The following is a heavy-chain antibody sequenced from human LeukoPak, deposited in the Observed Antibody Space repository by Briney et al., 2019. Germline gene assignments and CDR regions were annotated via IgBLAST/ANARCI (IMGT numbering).Heavy chain of an antibody. Sequence: GGSLRLSCAASGFTFSSYWMSWVRQAPGKGLEWVANIKQDGSEKYYVDSVKGRFTISRDNAKNSLYLQMNSLRAEDTAVYYCAREDYGDDNWFDPWGQGTLVTVSS. V-gene: IGHV3-7*01. CDR1: GFTFSSYW. CDR2: IKQDGSEK. CDR3: AREDYGDDNWFDP. D-gene: IGHD4-17*01. J-gene: IGHJ5*02.